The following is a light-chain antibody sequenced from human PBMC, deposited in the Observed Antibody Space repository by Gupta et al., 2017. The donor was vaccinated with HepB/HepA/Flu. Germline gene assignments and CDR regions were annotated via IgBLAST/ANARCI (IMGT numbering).Light chain of an antibody. CDR1: KLGDKY. CDR3: KEWDSGIVV. Sequence: SYDLTPPPSVSVSPGQTASITCSGDKLGDKYACWYQQKPGQSPVLVIYGDTKRPSEIPERFSGSNSGNKANMTISGTQVMDEADYYCKEWDSGIVVFGGGTKLTVL. J-gene: IGLJ2*01. CDR2: GDT. V-gene: IGLV3-1*01.